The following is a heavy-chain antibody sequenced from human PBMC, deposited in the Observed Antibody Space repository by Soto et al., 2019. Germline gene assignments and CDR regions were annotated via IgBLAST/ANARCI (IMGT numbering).Heavy chain of an antibody. CDR1: GGSISSGDYS. V-gene: IGHV4-30-4*01. J-gene: IGHJ5*02. CDR3: ARGVTVFGLVSRFWFDP. Sequence: SETLSLTCTVSGGSISSGDYSWSWVRQSPGKGLEWIGHIYNSGITYYNPSLKSRVVISIDTSRNQFSLRLNSLSAADRAVYFCARGVTVFGLVSRFWFDPWGQGTVVTVSS. CDR2: IYNSGIT. D-gene: IGHD3-3*01.